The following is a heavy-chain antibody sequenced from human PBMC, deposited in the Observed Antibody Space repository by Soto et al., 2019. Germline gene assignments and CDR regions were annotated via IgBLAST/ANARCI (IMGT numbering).Heavy chain of an antibody. V-gene: IGHV4-31*03. CDR1: GGSISSGGYY. CDR2: IYCSGST. CDR3: ARERQYYDSSGYFNWFDP. D-gene: IGHD3-22*01. Sequence: QVQLQESGPGLVKPSQTLSLTCTVSGGSISSGGYYWSWIRQHPGKGLEWIGYIYCSGSTYYNPSLKSRVTKPVDTSKNQFSLKLSSVTAADTAVYSCARERQYYDSSGYFNWFDPWGQGTLVTVSS. J-gene: IGHJ5*02.